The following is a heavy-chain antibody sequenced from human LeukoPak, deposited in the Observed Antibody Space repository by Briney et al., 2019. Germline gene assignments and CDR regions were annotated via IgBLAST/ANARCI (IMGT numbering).Heavy chain of an antibody. CDR1: GYTFTGYY. D-gene: IGHD1-26*01. CDR3: ARDRVLAGANRSFGY. V-gene: IGHV1-2*02. CDR2: INPNSCGT. J-gene: IGHJ4*02. Sequence: ASVKVSCKASGYTFTGYYMHWVRQAPGQGLEWMGWINPNSCGTNYAQKFQGRVTMTRDTSISTAYMELSRLRSDDTAVYYCARDRVLAGANRSFGYWGQGTLVTVSS.